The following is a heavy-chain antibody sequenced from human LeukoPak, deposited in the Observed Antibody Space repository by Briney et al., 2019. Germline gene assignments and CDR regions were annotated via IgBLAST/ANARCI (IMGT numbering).Heavy chain of an antibody. CDR1: GYTFTVYY. Sequence: ASVKVSCKASGYTFTVYYMHWVPQAPGQGLEWMRWINPNSGGTNYAQKFQGRVTMTRDTSISTAYMELSRLRSDDTAVYYCAREIVKVAGSLDAFDIWGQGTMVTVSS. D-gene: IGHD6-19*01. J-gene: IGHJ3*02. CDR2: INPNSGGT. V-gene: IGHV1-2*02. CDR3: AREIVKVAGSLDAFDI.